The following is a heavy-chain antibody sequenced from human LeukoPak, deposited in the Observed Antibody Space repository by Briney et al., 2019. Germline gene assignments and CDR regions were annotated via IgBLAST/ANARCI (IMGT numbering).Heavy chain of an antibody. J-gene: IGHJ4*02. D-gene: IGHD2-21*02. CDR3: ARVRPYCGGDCYPFDY. CDR2: INPSGGST. Sequence: GASVKVSCKASGYTFTGYYMHWVRQAPGQGLEWMGIINPSGGSTSYAQKFQGRVTMTRDTSTSTVYMELSSLRSEDTAVYYCARVRPYCGGDCYPFDYWGQGTLVTVSS. V-gene: IGHV1-46*01. CDR1: GYTFTGYY.